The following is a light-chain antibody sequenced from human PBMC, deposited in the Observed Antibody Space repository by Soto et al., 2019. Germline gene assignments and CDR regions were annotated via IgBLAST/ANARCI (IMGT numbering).Light chain of an antibody. CDR2: KAA. Sequence: DIQLTQSPVSLSASVGERVTITCRASQSISSCLARYQQKSGKAPNLLIYKAANLQTGVPSRFRGSGSGTEFTLTISGLQTEDFATYYCQHYHSYPWTFGQGTKVEI. J-gene: IGKJ1*01. CDR3: QHYHSYPWT. V-gene: IGKV1-5*01. CDR1: QSISSC.